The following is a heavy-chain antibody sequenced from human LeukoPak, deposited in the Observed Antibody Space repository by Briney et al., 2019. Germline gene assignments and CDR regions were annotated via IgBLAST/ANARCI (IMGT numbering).Heavy chain of an antibody. Sequence: PSETLSLTCTVSGGSISSGAYYWSWIRQLPGKGLEWIGYIYYSENTNYNPSLKSRVTISVDTSKNQFSLKLSSVTAADTAVYYCARADFWSGYGYWGQGTLVTVSS. J-gene: IGHJ4*02. V-gene: IGHV4-61*08. CDR1: GGSISSGAYY. D-gene: IGHD3-3*01. CDR3: ARADFWSGYGY. CDR2: IYYSENT.